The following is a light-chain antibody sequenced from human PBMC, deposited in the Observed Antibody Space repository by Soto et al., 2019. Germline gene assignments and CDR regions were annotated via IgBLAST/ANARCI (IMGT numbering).Light chain of an antibody. CDR3: AAWGDNLNGWV. V-gene: IGLV1-44*01. Sequence: QSVLTQPPSASGTPGQRVTISFSGSSSNIGTNAVNWYQQFPGTAPKLLIYDNIQRPWGVPDRFSGSKSGTSASLAISGLQSEDEADYYCAAWGDNLNGWVFGGGTKLTVL. CDR1: SSNIGTNA. J-gene: IGLJ3*02. CDR2: DNI.